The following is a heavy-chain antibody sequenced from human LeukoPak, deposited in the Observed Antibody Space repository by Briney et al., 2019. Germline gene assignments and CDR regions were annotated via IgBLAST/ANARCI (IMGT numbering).Heavy chain of an antibody. J-gene: IGHJ4*02. Sequence: GGSLRLSCAVSGFTFSSYAMSWVRQAPGKGLEWVSATSGSGGSTYYADSVKGRFTISRDNSKNTLYLQMNSLRAQDTAVYYCASGDYCSSISCYTPGGYWGQGTLVTVSS. D-gene: IGHD2-2*02. CDR2: TSGSGGST. CDR3: ASGDYCSSISCYTPGGY. V-gene: IGHV3-23*01. CDR1: GFTFSSYA.